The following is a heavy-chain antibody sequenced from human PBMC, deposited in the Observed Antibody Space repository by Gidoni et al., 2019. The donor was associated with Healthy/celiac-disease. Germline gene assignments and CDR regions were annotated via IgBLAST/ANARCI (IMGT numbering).Heavy chain of an antibody. V-gene: IGHV4-31*02. D-gene: IGHD3-10*01. CDR3: ARPSDYYGSGSYPGGAFDI. J-gene: IGHJ3*02. CDR2: IYYSGST. Sequence: RTGGYYWSWIRQHPGKGLEWIGYIYYSGSTYYNPSLKSRVTISVETSKNQFSLKLSSVTAADTAVYYCARPSDYYGSGSYPGGAFDIWGQGTMVTVSS. CDR1: RTGGYY.